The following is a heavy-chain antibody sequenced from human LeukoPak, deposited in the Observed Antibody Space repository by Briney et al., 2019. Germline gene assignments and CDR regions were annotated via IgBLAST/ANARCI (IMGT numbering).Heavy chain of an antibody. Sequence: GGSLRLSCAASGFTFSSYWMNWVRQAPGKGLVWVSRIASDGSSTTYADSVKGRFSISRDNAKNTLYLQMNSLRVEDTAVYYCASVVGAVDYWGQGTLVTVSS. J-gene: IGHJ4*02. CDR2: IASDGSST. CDR3: ASVVGAVDY. V-gene: IGHV3-74*01. D-gene: IGHD1-26*01. CDR1: GFTFSSYW.